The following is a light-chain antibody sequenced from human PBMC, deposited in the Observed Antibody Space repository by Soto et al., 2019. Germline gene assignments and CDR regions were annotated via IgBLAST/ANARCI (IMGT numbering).Light chain of an antibody. CDR2: GAS. Sequence: IVMTQSPATLSVSPGERTTLSCRASQSVSSKLAWYQQKPGQAPRLIIYGASTRATGIPVRFSGSGSGTEFTLTISSLQSEDFAAYYCQQYNNWPLTFGGGTKVDIK. V-gene: IGKV3-15*01. J-gene: IGKJ4*01. CDR3: QQYNNWPLT. CDR1: QSVSSK.